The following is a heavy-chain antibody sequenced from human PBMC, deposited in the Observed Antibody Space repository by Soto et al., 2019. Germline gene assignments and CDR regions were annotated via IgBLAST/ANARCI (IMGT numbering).Heavy chain of an antibody. CDR1: GFTFSSYA. D-gene: IGHD6-6*01. CDR2: ISSSSNTI. Sequence: PGGSLRLSCAASGFTFSSYAMNWVRQAPGKGLEWVSSISSSSNTIFYADSVKGRFTISRDNAKNSLYLQMNSLRDDDTAVYYCASSVRTPPIAYWGQGTLVTVSS. CDR3: ASSVRTPPIAY. V-gene: IGHV3-48*02. J-gene: IGHJ4*02.